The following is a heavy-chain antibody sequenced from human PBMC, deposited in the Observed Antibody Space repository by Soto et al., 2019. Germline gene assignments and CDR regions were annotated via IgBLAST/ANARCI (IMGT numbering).Heavy chain of an antibody. J-gene: IGHJ4*02. Sequence: GGSLRLSCAASGFTFSSYSMNWVRQAPGKGLEWVSYISSSSSTIYYADSVKGRFTISRDNSKNTLYLQMSSLRAEDTAVYYCAKYAGSGSYYFDQYYFDYWGQGTLVTVS. CDR1: GFTFSSYS. CDR3: AKYAGSGSYYFDQYYFDY. D-gene: IGHD3-10*01. V-gene: IGHV3-48*01. CDR2: ISSSSSTI.